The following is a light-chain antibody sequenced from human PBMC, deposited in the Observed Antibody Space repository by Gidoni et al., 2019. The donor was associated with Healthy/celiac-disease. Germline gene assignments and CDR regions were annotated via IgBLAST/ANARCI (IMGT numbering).Light chain of an antibody. CDR2: AAS. J-gene: IGKJ5*01. V-gene: IGKV1-9*01. Sequence: IQLTQSPSSLSASVGDRVTITCRASQGISSYLAWYQQKPGKAPKLLIYAASTLQSGVPARFSGSGSGTDFTLTISSRQPEDFATYYCQQRNSYPITFXXXTRLEIK. CDR3: QQRNSYPIT. CDR1: QGISSY.